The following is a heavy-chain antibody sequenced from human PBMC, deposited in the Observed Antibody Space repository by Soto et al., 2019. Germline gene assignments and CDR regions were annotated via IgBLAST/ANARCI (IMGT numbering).Heavy chain of an antibody. CDR3: AKEGGFNGGWYSLTYFDY. J-gene: IGHJ4*02. V-gene: IGHV3-30*18. D-gene: IGHD6-19*01. Sequence: QVQLVESGGGVVQPGRSLRLSCAASGFTFSSYGMHWVRQAPGKGLEWVAVISYDGSNKYYADSVKGRFTISRDNSKNTLYLQMNSLRAEDTAVYYCAKEGGFNGGWYSLTYFDYWGQGTLVTVSS. CDR2: ISYDGSNK. CDR1: GFTFSSYG.